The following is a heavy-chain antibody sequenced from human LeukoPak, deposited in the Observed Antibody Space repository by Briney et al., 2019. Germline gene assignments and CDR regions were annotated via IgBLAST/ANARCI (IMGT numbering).Heavy chain of an antibody. CDR1: GGSFSGYY. Sequence: ASETLSLTCGVSGGSFSGYYWSWIRQSPGKGLEWFGEMNPSGSTNYNPSLKSRVTISVDTSKNQFSLELSSVTAADTAVYYCARGRQDVTMIVVVMTAVSYYLDVWGKGTTVTVS. J-gene: IGHJ6*03. CDR2: MNPSGST. CDR3: ARGRQDVTMIVVVMTAVSYYLDV. D-gene: IGHD3-22*01. V-gene: IGHV4-34*01.